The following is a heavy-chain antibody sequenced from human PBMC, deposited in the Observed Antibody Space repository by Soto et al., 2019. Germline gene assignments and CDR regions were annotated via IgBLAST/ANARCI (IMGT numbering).Heavy chain of an antibody. CDR2: IYTSGST. Sequence: KASETLSLTCTVSGGSISSHYWSWIRQPAGKGLEWIGRIYTSGSTNFNPSLRSRVTMSVDTSKNQVSLRLTSVTAADTAVYYCASFFGNGRDAFDIWGQGTMVTVSS. V-gene: IGHV4-4*07. CDR3: ASFFGNGRDAFDI. CDR1: GGSISSHY. J-gene: IGHJ3*02. D-gene: IGHD1-1*01.